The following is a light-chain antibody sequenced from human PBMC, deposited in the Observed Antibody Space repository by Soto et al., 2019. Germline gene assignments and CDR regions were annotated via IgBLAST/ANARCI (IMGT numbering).Light chain of an antibody. J-gene: IGKJ4*01. CDR2: AAS. V-gene: IGKV1-27*01. Sequence: DIQMTQSPSSLSASVGDRVTITCRASQAIYNYLAWYQQKPGKVTTLLISAASTLQSGVPSRFIGSGSGTDFTLTISSLQPEDVATYYCQKFSAVPTFGGGTKVEI. CDR3: QKFSAVPT. CDR1: QAIYNY.